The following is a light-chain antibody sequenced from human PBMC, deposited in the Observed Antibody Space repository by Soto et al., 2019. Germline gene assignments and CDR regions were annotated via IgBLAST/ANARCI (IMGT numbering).Light chain of an antibody. CDR1: SSDVGVYNY. V-gene: IGLV2-14*01. CDR2: EVR. J-gene: IGLJ2*01. Sequence: QSVLTQPASVSEFPGQSITISCTGTSSDVGVYNYVSWYQHHPGKAPKLMIYEVRDRPSGVSDRFSGSKSGNTASLTISGLQPEDEADYYCSSYTTSGTVVFGGGTKLTVL. CDR3: SSYTTSGTVV.